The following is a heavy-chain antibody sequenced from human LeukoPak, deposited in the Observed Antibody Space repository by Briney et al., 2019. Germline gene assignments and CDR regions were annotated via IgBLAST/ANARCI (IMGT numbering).Heavy chain of an antibody. V-gene: IGHV4-59*01. CDR2: IYNSETI. CDR3: VRVGGASSILSAFDI. D-gene: IGHD6-6*01. J-gene: IGHJ3*02. Sequence: SETLSLTCTVSGGSINSYYWSWIRQPPGKGLEWVGYIYNSETINYNPSLTSRVTISLDTSKNQVSLKLTSVTAADTAVYYCVRVGGASSILSAFDIWGQGTMVTVSS. CDR1: GGSINSYY.